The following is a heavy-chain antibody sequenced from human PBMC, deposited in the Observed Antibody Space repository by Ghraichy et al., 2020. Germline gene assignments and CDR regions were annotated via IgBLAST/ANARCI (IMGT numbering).Heavy chain of an antibody. Sequence: SETLSLTCTVSGGSISSYYWSWIRQPPGKGLEWIGYIYYSGSTNYNPSLKSRVTISVDTSKNQFSLKLSSVTAADTAVYYCARGGQWLPTRGYYYYYYGMDVWGQGTTVTVSS. V-gene: IGHV4-59*01. J-gene: IGHJ6*02. D-gene: IGHD6-19*01. CDR3: ARGGQWLPTRGYYYYYYGMDV. CDR2: IYYSGST. CDR1: GGSISSYY.